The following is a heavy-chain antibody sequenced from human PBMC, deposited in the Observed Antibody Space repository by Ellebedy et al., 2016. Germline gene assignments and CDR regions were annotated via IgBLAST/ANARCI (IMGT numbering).Heavy chain of an antibody. J-gene: IGHJ3*02. CDR2: ISGSGGST. CDR3: AKAFLRYDGPNDAFDI. V-gene: IGHV3-23*01. Sequence: GESLKISCAASGFTFSSYAMSWVRQAPGKGLEWVSAISGSGGSTYYADSVKGRFTISRDNSKNTLYLQMNSLRAEDTAVYYCAKAFLRYDGPNDAFDIWGQGTMVTVSS. D-gene: IGHD3-22*01. CDR1: GFTFSSYA.